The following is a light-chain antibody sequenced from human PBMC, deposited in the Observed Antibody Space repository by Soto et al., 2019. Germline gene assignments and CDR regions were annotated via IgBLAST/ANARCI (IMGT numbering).Light chain of an antibody. J-gene: IGKJ1*01. V-gene: IGKV1-5*01. CDR2: DAS. Sequence: EIQTTESPSTLSASVGDRVSITCRAGQSISSWLACYQQKPGKASRPLIYDASSLESGVPARFSGSGSGTDFTLTISSLQPDDFATYYCQQDNSYWTFGQGTKVDIK. CDR1: QSISSW. CDR3: QQDNSYWT.